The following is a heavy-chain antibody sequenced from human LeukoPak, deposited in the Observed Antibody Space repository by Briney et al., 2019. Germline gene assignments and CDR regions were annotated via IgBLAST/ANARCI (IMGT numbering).Heavy chain of an antibody. CDR1: DYSISSGYY. CDR2: VYQSGST. J-gene: IGHJ4*02. V-gene: IGHV4-38-2*01. CDR3: ARHPDLRWPRSFDY. D-gene: IGHD2-21*01. Sequence: SETLSLTCAVSDYSISSGYYWGWIRQPPGKGLEWIGSVYQSGSTYYSPSLKRRVTISVDTSNSQFSLKLTSVTAADTAIYYCARHPDLRWPRSFDYWGQGTLVSVSS.